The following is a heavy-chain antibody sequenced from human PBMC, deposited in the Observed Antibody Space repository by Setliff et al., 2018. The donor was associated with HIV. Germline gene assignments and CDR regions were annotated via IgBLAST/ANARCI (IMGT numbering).Heavy chain of an antibody. Sequence: ETLSLTCDVSGYSISSGYYWGWIRQPPGKGLEWIANIYHNGNTHYNPSVKSRVTISVDTSKNQFSLKLRSVTAADTAVYYCARRPPYWGFDFWGQGTLVTVSS. D-gene: IGHD3-16*01. CDR3: ARRPPYWGFDF. CDR1: GYSISSGYY. J-gene: IGHJ4*02. CDR2: IYHNGNT. V-gene: IGHV4-38-2*01.